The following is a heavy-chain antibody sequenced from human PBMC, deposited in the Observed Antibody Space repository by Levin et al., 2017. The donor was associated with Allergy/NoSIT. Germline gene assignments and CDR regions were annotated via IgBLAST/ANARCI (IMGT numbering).Heavy chain of an antibody. CDR1: GGSITNYY. CDR3: ARGGSGTHYDLGYYYYAMDV. V-gene: IGHV4-59*01. D-gene: IGHD1-26*01. J-gene: IGHJ6*02. CDR2: IYYSGIP. Sequence: SQTLSLTCTVSGGSITNYYWTWIRQPPGKGLEWIGYIYYSGIPNYSPSLKSRVTISIDTSKNQLSLRLNSVTAADTAVYYCARGGSGTHYDLGYYYYAMDVWGQGTTVTVSS.